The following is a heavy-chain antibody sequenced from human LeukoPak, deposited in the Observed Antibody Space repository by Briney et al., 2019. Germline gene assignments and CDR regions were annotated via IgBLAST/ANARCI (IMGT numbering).Heavy chain of an antibody. J-gene: IGHJ5*02. CDR2: MKQDGREK. V-gene: IGHV3-7*01. Sequence: PEGSLRLSCAASEFTFSSYWMSWVRQAPGKGLEWVANMKQDGREKYYVDSVKGRFTISRDNAKNSLYLQMNSLRAEDTAVYYCAGDRGYFDPWGQGTLVTVSS. D-gene: IGHD6-13*01. CDR1: EFTFSSYW. CDR3: AGDRGYFDP.